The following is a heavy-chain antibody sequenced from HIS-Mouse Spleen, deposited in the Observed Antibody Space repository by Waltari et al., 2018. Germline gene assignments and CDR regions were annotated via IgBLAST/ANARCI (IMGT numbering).Heavy chain of an antibody. CDR2: IYYSGST. CDR1: GGPISSSSYY. D-gene: IGHD6-13*01. Sequence: QLQLQESGPGLVKPSETLSLTCTVSGGPISSSSYYLGWIRQPPGKGLEWIGSIYYSGSTYYNPSLKSRVTISVDTSKNQFSLKLSSVTAADTAVYYCAREIPYSSSWYDWYFDLWGRGTLVTVSS. CDR3: AREIPYSSSWYDWYFDL. V-gene: IGHV4-39*07. J-gene: IGHJ2*01.